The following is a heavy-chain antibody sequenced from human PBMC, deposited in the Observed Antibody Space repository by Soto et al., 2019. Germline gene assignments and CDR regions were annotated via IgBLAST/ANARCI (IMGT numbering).Heavy chain of an antibody. CDR1: GFTFSSYA. Sequence: GGSLRLSCAASGFTFSSYAMSWVRQAPGKGLEWISYISSSGTTKYYTDSVKGRFTISRDNSRNTLFLQMNSLRAEDTAVYYCARDYYKYYDSSGYYRSPAYWGQGTLVTVSS. CDR3: ARDYYKYYDSSGYYRSPAY. D-gene: IGHD3-22*01. J-gene: IGHJ4*02. CDR2: ISSSGTTK. V-gene: IGHV3-48*01.